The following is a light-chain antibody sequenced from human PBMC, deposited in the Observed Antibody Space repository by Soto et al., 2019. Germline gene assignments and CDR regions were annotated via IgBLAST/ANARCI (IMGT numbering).Light chain of an antibody. Sequence: EIVLTQSPSTLSLSPGERATLYCRASQSVSSYLAWYPQKPGQAPRLLIYDASNRATGIPARFSGSGSGTDITLTISSLEPEDFADYYCQQHSSWSITFGQGTRLEIK. V-gene: IGKV3-11*01. CDR3: QQHSSWSIT. CDR1: QSVSSY. CDR2: DAS. J-gene: IGKJ5*01.